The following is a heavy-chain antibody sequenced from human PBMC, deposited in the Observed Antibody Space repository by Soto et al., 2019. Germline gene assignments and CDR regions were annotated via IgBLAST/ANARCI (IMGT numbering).Heavy chain of an antibody. D-gene: IGHD3-10*01. V-gene: IGHV3-7*01. CDR1: GFTLRSYW. J-gene: IGHJ4*01. CDR2: IKTEASEK. Sequence: QRLSCAASGFTLRSYWMSWVRQAPGQRLERLATIKTEASEKKYVDSVKGRFTVSIYNAKKSLYLQMYSLRAQDTAVYYCARASGYGSGCYVNHYLDCWGRGTLVTVSS. CDR3: ARASGYGSGCYVNHYLDC.